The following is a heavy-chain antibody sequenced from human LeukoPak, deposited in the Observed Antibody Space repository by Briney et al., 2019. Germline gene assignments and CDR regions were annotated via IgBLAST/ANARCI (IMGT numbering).Heavy chain of an antibody. CDR2: ISAYNGNT. D-gene: IGHD3-22*01. CDR1: GYTFSNYG. J-gene: IGHJ4*02. CDR3: ARSHSGSLRAPFDY. Sequence: ASVKLSCKASGYTFSNYGIIWVRQAPGQGLEWMGWISAYNGNTNYAQKFQGRVTMTTETSTTTAYMELRSLTSGDTAVYYCARSHSGSLRAPFDYWGQGTLVTVSS. V-gene: IGHV1-18*01.